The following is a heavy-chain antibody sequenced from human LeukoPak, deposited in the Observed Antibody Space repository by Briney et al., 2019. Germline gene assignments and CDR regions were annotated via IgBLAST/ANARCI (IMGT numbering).Heavy chain of an antibody. V-gene: IGHV4-39*01. D-gene: IGHD3-22*01. Sequence: SETLSLTCTVSGGSISSSSYYWGWIRQPPGKGLEWIGSIYYSGSTYYNPSLKSQVTISVDTSKNQFSLKLSSVTATDTAVYYCASYYYDSSGSESGFDYWGQGTLVTVSS. CDR3: ASYYYDSSGSESGFDY. J-gene: IGHJ4*02. CDR2: IYYSGST. CDR1: GGSISSSSYY.